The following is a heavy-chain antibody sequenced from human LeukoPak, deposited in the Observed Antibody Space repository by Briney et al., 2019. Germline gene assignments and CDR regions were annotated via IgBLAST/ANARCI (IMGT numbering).Heavy chain of an antibody. V-gene: IGHV3-66*01. J-gene: IGHJ6*02. Sequence: GGSLRLSCAASGFTVSSNYMSWVRQAPGKGLEWVSVIYSRGSTYYADSVKGRFTISRDNSKNTLYLQMNSLRAEDTAVYYCARDSRYYGMDVWGQGTTVTVSS. CDR1: GFTVSSNY. CDR2: IYSRGST. CDR3: ARDSRYYGMDV.